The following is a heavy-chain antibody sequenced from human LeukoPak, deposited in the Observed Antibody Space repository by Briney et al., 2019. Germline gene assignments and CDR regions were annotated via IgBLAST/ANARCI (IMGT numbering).Heavy chain of an antibody. CDR2: ISPYNGNT. CDR3: ARRIVVAGNANWYFDL. J-gene: IGHJ2*01. CDR1: GNTFNSYG. V-gene: IGHV1-18*01. D-gene: IGHD6-19*01. Sequence: ASVKVSCKASGNTFNSYGISWVRQAPGQGLEWMGWISPYNGNTNYAQKLQGRVTMTTDTSTSTAYMELRSLRSDDTAVYYCARRIVVAGNANWYFDLWGRGTRVTVSS.